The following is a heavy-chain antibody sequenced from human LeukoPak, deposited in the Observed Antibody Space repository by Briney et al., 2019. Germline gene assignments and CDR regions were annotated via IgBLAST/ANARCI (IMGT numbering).Heavy chain of an antibody. Sequence: GRSLRLSCAASGFTFSSYGMHWVRQAPGKGLEWVAVIWYDGSNKYYADSVKGRFTISRDDPKNTLYLQMNSLRAEDTAVYYCARDRGFYYYGIDVWGQGTTVTVS. CDR1: GFTFSSYG. J-gene: IGHJ6*02. V-gene: IGHV3-33*01. D-gene: IGHD5-24*01. CDR2: IWYDGSNK. CDR3: ARDRGFYYYGIDV.